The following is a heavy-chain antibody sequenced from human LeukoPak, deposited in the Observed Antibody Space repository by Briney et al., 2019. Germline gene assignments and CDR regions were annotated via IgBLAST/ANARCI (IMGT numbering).Heavy chain of an antibody. CDR1: GGSISSGGYY. J-gene: IGHJ3*02. D-gene: IGHD4-17*01. CDR2: IYYSGST. Sequence: SETLSLTCTVSGGSISSGGYYWSWIRQHPGKGLEWIGYIYYSGSTYYNPSLKSRVTISIDKSKNHFSLNLSSVSAADTAVYYCATTTVTPNGDAFDIWGQGTLVTVSS. V-gene: IGHV4-31*09. CDR3: ATTTVTPNGDAFDI.